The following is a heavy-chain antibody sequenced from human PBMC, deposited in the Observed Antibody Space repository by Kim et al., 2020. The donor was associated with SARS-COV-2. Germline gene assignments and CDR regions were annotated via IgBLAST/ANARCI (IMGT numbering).Heavy chain of an antibody. D-gene: IGHD3-22*01. Sequence: DAVKGRFTISRDNSKNTLWLLMNSLRTEDTAVYYCGRDPNMITEVGTIDYWGLGTLVAVSS. J-gene: IGHJ4*02. CDR3: GRDPNMITEVGTIDY. V-gene: IGHV3-30*01.